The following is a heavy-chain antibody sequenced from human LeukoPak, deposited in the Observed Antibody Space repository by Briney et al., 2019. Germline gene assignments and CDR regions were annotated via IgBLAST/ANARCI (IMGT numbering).Heavy chain of an antibody. CDR2: INWCGGST. CDR1: GFTFYDYG. Sequence: GGSLRLSCAASGFTFYDYGMTWVRQAPGKGLEWVSGINWCGGSTGYADSVKGRFTISRDNAKNSLYLLMNSLRAEDTALYYCARGQSSGRPVPIDYWGQGSLVTVSS. J-gene: IGHJ4*02. D-gene: IGHD3-10*01. CDR3: ARGQSSGRPVPIDY. V-gene: IGHV3-20*04.